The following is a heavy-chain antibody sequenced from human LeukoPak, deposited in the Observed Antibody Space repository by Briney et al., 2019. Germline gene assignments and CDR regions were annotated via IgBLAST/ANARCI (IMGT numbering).Heavy chain of an antibody. D-gene: IGHD3-3*02. CDR2: IRYDGASK. CDR3: AKISSH. Sequence: PGGSLRPSCVASGFTFSSFGLHWVRQAPGKGLEWVAFIRYDGASKYYADSVKGRFTISRDNSRNILYLEMNSLRAEDTAVYYCAKISSHWGQGTLVTVSS. CDR1: GFTFSSFG. V-gene: IGHV3-30*02. J-gene: IGHJ4*02.